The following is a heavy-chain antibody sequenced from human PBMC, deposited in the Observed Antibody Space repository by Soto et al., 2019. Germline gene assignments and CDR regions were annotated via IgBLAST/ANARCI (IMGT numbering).Heavy chain of an antibody. CDR2: IKQDGSEK. V-gene: IGHV3-7*01. Sequence: PGGSMRLSCAASGVTSGGYWMRWVRQAHGKGLEWVANIKQDGSEKYYVDSVKGRFTISRDNAKNSLYLQMNSLRAEDTAVYYCSRDNWNDSYYYYVMAVWGQGTTVTVSS. J-gene: IGHJ6*02. CDR1: GVTSGGYW. D-gene: IGHD1-20*01. CDR3: SRDNWNDSYYYYVMAV.